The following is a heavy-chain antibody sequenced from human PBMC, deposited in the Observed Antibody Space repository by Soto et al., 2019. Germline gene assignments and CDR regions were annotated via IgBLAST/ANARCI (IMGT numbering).Heavy chain of an antibody. CDR2: MYHSGST. CDR3: GSTEGRRYGMDV. J-gene: IGHJ6*02. Sequence: PSETLSLTCDVSGASISSNNWWSWVRQPPGKGLEWIGEMYHSGSTNYNPSLKSRVTISVDKSKNQFPLKLSSVTAADTAMYYCGSTEGRRYGMDVWGQGTTVTVSS. V-gene: IGHV4-4*02. CDR1: GASISSNNW.